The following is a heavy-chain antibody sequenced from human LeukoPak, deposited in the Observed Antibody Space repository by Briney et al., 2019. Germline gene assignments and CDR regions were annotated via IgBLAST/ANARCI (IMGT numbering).Heavy chain of an antibody. CDR3: ARASLHAFDI. J-gene: IGHJ3*02. CDR1: GFTFISYS. CDR2: ISSSSSTI. Sequence: PGGSLRLSCAASGFTFISYSMNWVRQAPGKGLEWVSYISSSSSTIYYADSVKGRFTISRDNAKNSLYLQMNSLRAKDTAVYYCARASLHAFDIWGQGTMVTVSS. V-gene: IGHV3-48*01. D-gene: IGHD2-2*01.